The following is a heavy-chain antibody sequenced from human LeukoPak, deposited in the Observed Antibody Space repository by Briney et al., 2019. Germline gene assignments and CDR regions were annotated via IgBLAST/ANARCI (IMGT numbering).Heavy chain of an antibody. CDR2: ISVSGNYI. V-gene: IGHV3-21*01. J-gene: IGHJ3*02. D-gene: IGHD2-15*01. Sequence: PGGSLRLSCAASGFTFSTYNINWVRRAPGKGLEWVSSISVSGNYIYYADSLKGRFTISRDNAKSSLYLQMNSLRAEDTAVYYCARAGQGAYCSGGTCRLAFDIWGQGTWSPSLQ. CDR3: ARAGQGAYCSGGTCRLAFDI. CDR1: GFTFSTYN.